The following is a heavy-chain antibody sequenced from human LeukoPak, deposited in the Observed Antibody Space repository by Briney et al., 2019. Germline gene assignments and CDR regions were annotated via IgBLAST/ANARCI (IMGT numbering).Heavy chain of an antibody. D-gene: IGHD3-22*01. CDR1: GGSISSYY. CDR2: IYYSGST. Sequence: SETLSLPCTVSGGSISSYYWSWIRQPPGKGLEWIGYIYYSGSTNYNPSLKSRVTISVDTSKNQFSLKLSSVTAADTAVYYCARLYYYDSSGYSSGDYWGQGTLVTVSS. V-gene: IGHV4-59*01. J-gene: IGHJ4*02. CDR3: ARLYYYDSSGYSSGDY.